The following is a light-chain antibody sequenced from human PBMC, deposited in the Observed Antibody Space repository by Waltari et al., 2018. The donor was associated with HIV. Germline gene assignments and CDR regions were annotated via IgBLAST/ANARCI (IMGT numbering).Light chain of an antibody. CDR3: SSYTSGRSLYV. J-gene: IGLJ1*01. CDR1: SSDIGGYYY. Sequence: QTALTQPASVSGSPGQSFTFPCTVTSSDIGGYYYFSWYQQHPGKAPQLMIYEVTNRPPGVSERFSGSKSGYTASLTISGLQGEDEATYYCSSYTSGRSLYVFGPGTKVTVL. V-gene: IGLV2-14*01. CDR2: EVT.